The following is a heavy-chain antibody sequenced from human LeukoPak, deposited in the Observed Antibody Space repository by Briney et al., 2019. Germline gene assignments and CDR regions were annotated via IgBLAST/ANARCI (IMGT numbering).Heavy chain of an antibody. J-gene: IGHJ3*02. V-gene: IGHV3-74*01. D-gene: IGHD5-18*01. CDR3: TTTVDTAMVSI. CDR1: GFTFGSYW. CDR2: INSDGSST. Sequence: PGGSLRLSCAASGFTFGSYWMHWVRQAPGKGLVWVSRINSDGSSTSYADSVKGRFTISRDNAKNTLYLQMNSLRAEDTAVYYCTTTVDTAMVSIWGQGTMVTVSS.